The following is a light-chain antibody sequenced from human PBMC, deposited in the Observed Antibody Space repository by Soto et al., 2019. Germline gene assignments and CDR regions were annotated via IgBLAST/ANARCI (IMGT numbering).Light chain of an antibody. J-gene: IGKJ1*01. Sequence: DIQMTQSPSTLSASVGDRVTITCRASQSISSWLAWYQQKPGKAPKLLIYDASSLESGVPSRFSGSGSGTEFTLTISSLQPDDFATYYCQQSYTTPRTFGQGTKVDMK. CDR2: DAS. V-gene: IGKV1-5*01. CDR3: QQSYTTPRT. CDR1: QSISSW.